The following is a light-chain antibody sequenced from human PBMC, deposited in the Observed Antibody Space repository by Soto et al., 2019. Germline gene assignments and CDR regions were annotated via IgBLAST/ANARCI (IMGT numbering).Light chain of an antibody. V-gene: IGLV2-14*01. CDR2: DVS. CDR1: SSDIGGYNY. Sequence: QSVLTQPASVSGSPGQSITISCTGSSSDIGGYNYVSWYQQHPGKAPKLMIYDVSNRPSGVSNRFSGSKPGNTASLTISGLQAEDEAEYYCTSYTGGNGDVFGCGTKVPV. J-gene: IGLJ1*01. CDR3: TSYTGGNGDV.